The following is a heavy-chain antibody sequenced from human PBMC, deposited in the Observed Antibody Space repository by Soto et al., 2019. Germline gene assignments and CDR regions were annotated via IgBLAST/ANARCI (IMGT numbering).Heavy chain of an antibody. CDR3: ARHRARNWFDP. J-gene: IGHJ5*02. CDR1: CGSLSSTSYY. CDR2: IYYSGST. V-gene: IGHV4-39*01. D-gene: IGHD6-6*01. Sequence: SETLSLTCFVFCGSLSSTSYYWGWIRQPQGTGLEWIGSIYYSGSTFYHPSLKSRVTISVDTSKNQFSLKLSSVTAADTAVFYCARHRARNWFDPWGQGTLVTVSS.